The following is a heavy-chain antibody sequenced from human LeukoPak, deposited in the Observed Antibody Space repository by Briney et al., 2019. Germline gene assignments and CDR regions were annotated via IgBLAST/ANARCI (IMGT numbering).Heavy chain of an antibody. V-gene: IGHV1-69*13. CDR1: GGTFSSYA. J-gene: IGHJ5*02. CDR3: ARDRDAYGSGSYYQS. CDR2: IIPIFGTA. D-gene: IGHD3-10*01. Sequence: SVKVSCKASGGTFSSYAISWVRQAPGQGLEWMGGIIPIFGTANYAQKFQGRVTITADESTSTAYMELSSLRSEDTAVYYCARDRDAYGSGSYYQSWGQGTLVTVSS.